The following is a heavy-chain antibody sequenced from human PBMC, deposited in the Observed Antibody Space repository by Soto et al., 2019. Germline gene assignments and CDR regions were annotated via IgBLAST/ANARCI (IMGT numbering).Heavy chain of an antibody. Sequence: PGGSLRLSCAASGFTFSTYAMSWVRQAPGKGLEYVSSISGSGGLSYYADSVKGRLSISRDNSKTTLHLQMNSLRAEDTAVYYCAKSFQFYDSSDYDYWGQGTLVPVSP. CDR2: ISGSGGLS. V-gene: IGHV3-23*01. J-gene: IGHJ4*02. D-gene: IGHD3-22*01. CDR3: AKSFQFYDSSDYDY. CDR1: GFTFSTYA.